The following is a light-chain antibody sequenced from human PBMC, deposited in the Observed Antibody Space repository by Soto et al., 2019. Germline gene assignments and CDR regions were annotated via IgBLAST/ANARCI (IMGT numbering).Light chain of an antibody. J-gene: IGLJ1*01. CDR3: FSYTSSGTYA. Sequence: QCLLTQPSSLSGSPGQSITISCTGTISDVGNYKYVSWYQQHPGKAPKLMIYEVSNRPSGVSNRFSGSKSGNTASLTISGLQAEDETDYYCFSYTSSGTYAFGTGTKVTVL. CDR1: ISDVGNYKY. V-gene: IGLV2-14*01. CDR2: EVS.